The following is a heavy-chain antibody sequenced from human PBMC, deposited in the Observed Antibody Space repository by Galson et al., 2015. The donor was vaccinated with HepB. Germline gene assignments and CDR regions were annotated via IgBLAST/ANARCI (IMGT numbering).Heavy chain of an antibody. CDR3: VRIGTKPYYYYGMDV. CDR1: GYTFTSYG. CDR2: ISAYNGNT. V-gene: IGHV1-18*04. J-gene: IGHJ6*02. Sequence: SVKVSCKASGYTFTSYGISWVRQAPGQGLEWMGWISAYNGNTNYAQKLQGRVTMTTDTSTSTAYMELRSLRSDDTAVYYCVRIGTKPYYYYGMDVWGQGTTVTVSS. D-gene: IGHD1-7*01.